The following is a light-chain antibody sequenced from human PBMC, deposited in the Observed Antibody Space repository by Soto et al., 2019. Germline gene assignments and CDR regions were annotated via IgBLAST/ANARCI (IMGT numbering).Light chain of an antibody. J-gene: IGKJ4*01. V-gene: IGKV3-15*01. Sequence: EIVMTQSPATLSVSPGERATLSCRASQSVSSKLAWYQQKPGQAPRLLIYGASTRATGIPASFSGSGSGTEFTLTISSLQSEDFAIYYCQQYNNWPFTFGGGTKVEIK. CDR2: GAS. CDR1: QSVSSK. CDR3: QQYNNWPFT.